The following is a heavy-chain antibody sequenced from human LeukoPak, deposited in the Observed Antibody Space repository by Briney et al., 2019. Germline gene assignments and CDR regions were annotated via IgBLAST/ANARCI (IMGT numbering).Heavy chain of an antibody. D-gene: IGHD3-10*01. CDR1: GGSFSGYY. V-gene: IGHV4-34*01. CDR3: ARRREYYGSGSYFSRRLATYYMDV. Sequence: SETLSLTCAVYGGSFSGYYWSWIRQPPGKGLEWIGEINHSGSTNYNPSLKSRVTISVDTSKNQFSLKLSSVTAADTAVYYCARRREYYGSGSYFSRRLATYYMDVWGKGTTVTISS. CDR2: INHSGST. J-gene: IGHJ6*03.